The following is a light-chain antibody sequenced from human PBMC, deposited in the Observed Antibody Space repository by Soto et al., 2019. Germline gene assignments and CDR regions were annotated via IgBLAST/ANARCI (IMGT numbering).Light chain of an antibody. J-gene: IGKJ4*01. CDR1: QSVSSY. CDR2: DAS. V-gene: IGKV3-11*01. CDR3: QQRSSWLT. Sequence: EIVLTQSPATLSLSPGERATLSCRASQSVSSYLAWYQQKPGQAPRLLIYDASNRATGIPARFSGSGSGTDFTLTISNLEPEDFAVYYCQQRSSWLTFGGWTKVEIK.